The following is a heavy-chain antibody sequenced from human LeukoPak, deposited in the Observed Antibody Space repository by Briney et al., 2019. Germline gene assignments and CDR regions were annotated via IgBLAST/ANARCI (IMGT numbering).Heavy chain of an antibody. D-gene: IGHD1-26*01. Sequence: PSETLSLTCAVYGGSFSGYYWSWIRQPPGKGLEWIGEINHSGSTNYNPSLKSRVTISVDASKNQFSLKLSSVTAADTAVYYCARSGESGSYSGAFDIWGQGTMVTVSS. J-gene: IGHJ3*02. CDR1: GGSFSGYY. CDR2: INHSGST. V-gene: IGHV4-34*01. CDR3: ARSGESGSYSGAFDI.